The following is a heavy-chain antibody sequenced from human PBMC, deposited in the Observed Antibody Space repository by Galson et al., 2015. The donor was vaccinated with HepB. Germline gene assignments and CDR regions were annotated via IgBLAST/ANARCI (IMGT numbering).Heavy chain of an antibody. J-gene: IGHJ3*02. V-gene: IGHV3-7*03. CDR1: RFTFSDYW. Sequence: SLRLSCAASRFTFSDYWMTWVRQAPGRGLEWVANIKQEGSDKYYVDSVKGRFIISRDNAKNSVYLQMSSLRDDDTAIYYCARERGGHSAYGQPFDIWGQGTMVTVSS. CDR3: ARERGGHSAYGQPFDI. D-gene: IGHD5-12*01. CDR2: IKQEGSDK.